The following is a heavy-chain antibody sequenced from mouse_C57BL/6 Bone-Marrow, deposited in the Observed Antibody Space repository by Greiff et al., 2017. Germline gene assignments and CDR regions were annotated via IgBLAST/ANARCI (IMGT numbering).Heavy chain of an antibody. CDR2: INPGSGGT. V-gene: IGHV1-54*01. Sequence: QVQLQQSGAELVRPGTSVKVSCKASGYAFTNYLIEWVKQRPGQGLEWIGVINPGSGGTNYNEKFKGKATLTADKSSSTAYMQLSSLTSEDSAVYFCARKSAQTLFDDWGQGTTRTVSA. J-gene: IGHJ2*01. D-gene: IGHD3-2*02. CDR1: GYAFTNYL. CDR3: ARKSAQTLFDD.